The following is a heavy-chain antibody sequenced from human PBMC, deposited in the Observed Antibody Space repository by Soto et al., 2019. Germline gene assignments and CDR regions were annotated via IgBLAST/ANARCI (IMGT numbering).Heavy chain of an antibody. CDR2: ISFEGSNK. D-gene: IGHD2-2*01. CDR1: GFTFSSYG. V-gene: IGHV3-30*03. J-gene: IGHJ4*02. Sequence: QVQLVESGGGVVQRGGSLRLSCVASGFTFSSYGIHWVRQAPGKGLQWVAVISFEGSNKRYADSVKGRFTISRDNSKDTLYLLMNSLRADDRAVYYCARANAPYCSTTSCPLDYWGPGTLVTVS. CDR3: ARANAPYCSTTSCPLDY.